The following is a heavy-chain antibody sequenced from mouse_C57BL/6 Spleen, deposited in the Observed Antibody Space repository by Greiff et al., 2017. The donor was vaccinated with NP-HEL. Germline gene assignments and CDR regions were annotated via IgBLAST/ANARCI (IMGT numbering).Heavy chain of an antibody. Sequence: VQLQQSGAELVRPGSSVKLSCKASGYTFTSYWMDWVKQRPGQGLEWIGNIYPSDSETHYNQKFKDKATLTVDKSSSTAYMQLSSLTSEDSAVYYCARWDGYYGGYFDVWGTGTTVTVSS. CDR1: GYTFTSYW. J-gene: IGHJ1*03. D-gene: IGHD2-3*01. CDR3: ARWDGYYGGYFDV. V-gene: IGHV1-61*01. CDR2: IYPSDSET.